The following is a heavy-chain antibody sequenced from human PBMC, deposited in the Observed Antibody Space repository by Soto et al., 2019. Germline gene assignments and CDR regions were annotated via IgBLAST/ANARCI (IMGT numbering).Heavy chain of an antibody. CDR1: GDSVSSVTAT. V-gene: IGHV6-1*01. CDR2: TYYRSKWYN. J-gene: IGHJ2*01. Sequence: QVQLQQSGPGLVKPSQTLSLMCDISGDSVSSVTATWSWIRQSPSRGLEWLGRTYYRSKWYNDSAVTAKGRIVITPDTTKNPLTLPPHSAPPEDTAVYCSAEDGSGFHWYSTVWGRGTLVTVSS. D-gene: IGHD6-19*01. CDR3: AEDGSGFHWYSTV.